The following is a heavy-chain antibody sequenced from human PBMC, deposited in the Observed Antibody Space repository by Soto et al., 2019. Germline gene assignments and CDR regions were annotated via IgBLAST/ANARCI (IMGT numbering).Heavy chain of an antibody. V-gene: IGHV1-2*02. CDR1: GYTFTDHY. Sequence: QVQLVQSGAEVKEPGASMKVSCKASGYTFTDHYINWVRQAPGQGPEYMGWIHPNSGDTNYVQRFQGRLIITTDTSIKTAYMELRRLTSDDTAVYYCTRDSSTGTNSYTWFDPWGQGTLVTVSS. CDR2: IHPNSGDT. J-gene: IGHJ5*02. D-gene: IGHD4-4*01. CDR3: TRDSSTGTNSYTWFDP.